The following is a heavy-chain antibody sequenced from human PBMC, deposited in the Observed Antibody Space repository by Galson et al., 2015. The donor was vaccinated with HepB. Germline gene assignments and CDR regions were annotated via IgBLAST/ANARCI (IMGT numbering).Heavy chain of an antibody. CDR2: INTNTGKP. D-gene: IGHD1-26*01. Sequence: SVKVSCKASGYTFTRHAMNWVRQAPGQGLEWMGWINTNTGKPTYAQGFTGRFLFSLDTSVRTTYLQINSLKADDTAVYYCARDDSGSYRNGMDVWGQGTTVTVSS. CDR3: ARDDSGSYRNGMDV. J-gene: IGHJ6*02. V-gene: IGHV7-4-1*02. CDR1: GYTFTRHA.